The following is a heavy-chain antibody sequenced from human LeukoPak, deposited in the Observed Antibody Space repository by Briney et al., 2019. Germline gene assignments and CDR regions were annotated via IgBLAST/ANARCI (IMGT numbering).Heavy chain of an antibody. Sequence: GGSHRLSCAASGFTFSTYAMSWVRQAPGKGLEWVSAISGRGVSTSYADSVRGRFTISRDNSKNTLYLQMNSLRAEDTAVYYCAKAASGNWNDVSDYWGQRTLVSVSS. CDR1: GFTFSTYA. J-gene: IGHJ4*02. D-gene: IGHD1-20*01. CDR3: AKAASGNWNDVSDY. V-gene: IGHV3-23*01. CDR2: ISGRGVST.